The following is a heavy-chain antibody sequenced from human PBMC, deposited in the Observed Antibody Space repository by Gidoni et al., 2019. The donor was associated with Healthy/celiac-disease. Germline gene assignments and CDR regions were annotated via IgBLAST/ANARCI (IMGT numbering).Heavy chain of an antibody. CDR2: INPNSGGT. CDR1: GYTFTGYY. CDR3: ARDDCSGGSCPRPWFDP. V-gene: IGHV1-2*02. Sequence: QVQLVQSGAEVKKPGASVKVSCKASGYTFTGYYMHWVRQAPGQGLEWMGWINPNSGGTNYAQKFQGRVTMTRDTSISTAYMELSRLRSDDTAVYYCARDDCSGGSCPRPWFDPWGQGTLVTVSS. D-gene: IGHD2-15*01. J-gene: IGHJ5*02.